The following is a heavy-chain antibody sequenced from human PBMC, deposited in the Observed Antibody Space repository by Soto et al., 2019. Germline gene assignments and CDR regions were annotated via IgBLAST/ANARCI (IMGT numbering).Heavy chain of an antibody. CDR1: GYTFTGYY. J-gene: IGHJ6*02. V-gene: IGHV1-2*04. Sequence: GASVKVSCKASGYTFTGYYMHWVRQAPGQGLEWMGWINPNSGGTNYAQKFQGWVTMTRDTSISTAYMELSRLRSDDTAVYYCARDRVVLVPALAYYYYYGMDVWGQGTTVTVSS. CDR2: INPNSGGT. CDR3: ARDRVVLVPALAYYYYYGMDV. D-gene: IGHD2-2*01.